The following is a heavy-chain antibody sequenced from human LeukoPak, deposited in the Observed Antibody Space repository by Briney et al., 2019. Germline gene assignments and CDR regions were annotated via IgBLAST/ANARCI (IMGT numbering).Heavy chain of an antibody. Sequence: VASVKVSCKASGYTFTSYGISWVRHAPGQGLEWMAWISAYNGNTNYAQKLQGRVTMTTDTSTSTAYMELRSLRSDDTAVYYCANLFVGDYGVDDGDAFDIWGQGTMVTVSS. CDR1: GYTFTSYG. CDR3: ANLFVGDYGVDDGDAFDI. CDR2: ISAYNGNT. J-gene: IGHJ3*02. D-gene: IGHD4-17*01. V-gene: IGHV1-18*01.